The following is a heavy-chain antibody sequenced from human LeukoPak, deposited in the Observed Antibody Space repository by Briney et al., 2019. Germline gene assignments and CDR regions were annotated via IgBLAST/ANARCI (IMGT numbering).Heavy chain of an antibody. CDR1: GYTFTSYG. CDR3: ARARSSGWKYSYDY. CDR2: ISAYNGNT. Sequence: ASVKVSCKASGYTFTSYGISWVRQAPGQGLEWMGWISAYNGNTNYAQRLQGRVTMTTDTSTSTAYMELRSLRSDDTAVYYCARARSSGWKYSYDYWGQGTLVTVSS. V-gene: IGHV1-18*01. J-gene: IGHJ4*02. D-gene: IGHD6-19*01.